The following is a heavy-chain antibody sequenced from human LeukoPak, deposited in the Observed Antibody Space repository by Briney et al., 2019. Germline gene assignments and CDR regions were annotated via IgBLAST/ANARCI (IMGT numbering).Heavy chain of an antibody. CDR3: AKGNDYVWGSYRSFGNWFDP. V-gene: IGHV3-23*01. Sequence: GGSLRLSCEASGFTFSNYAVSWVRQAPGNPGKGLEWVSAISGSGGNTYYADSVKGRFTISRDNSKNTLYLQMNSLRAEDTAVYYCAKGNDYVWGSYRSFGNWFDPWGQGTPVTVSS. D-gene: IGHD3-16*02. J-gene: IGHJ5*02. CDR1: GFTFSNYA. CDR2: ISGSGGNT.